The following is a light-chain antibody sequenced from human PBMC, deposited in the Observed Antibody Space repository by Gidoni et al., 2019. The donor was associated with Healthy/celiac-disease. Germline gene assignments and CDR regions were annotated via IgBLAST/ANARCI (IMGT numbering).Light chain of an antibody. J-gene: IGKJ2*02. CDR2: DAS. Sequence: DIQITQSPSTLSASVGDRVTITHRASQSMSSLLAWYQQQPGTAPKLLIYDASSLESGLPSRFSGSGSGTEFTLTISSLQPDYFATYYCQQYNSYPCAFGQGTKLEIK. CDR1: QSMSSL. CDR3: QQYNSYPCA. V-gene: IGKV1-5*01.